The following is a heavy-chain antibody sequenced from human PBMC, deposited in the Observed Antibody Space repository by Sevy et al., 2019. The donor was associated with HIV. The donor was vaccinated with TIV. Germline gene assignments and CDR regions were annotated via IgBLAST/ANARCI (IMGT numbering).Heavy chain of an antibody. CDR2: IYNNIGST. Sequence: SETLSLTCSVSDDSINSYYWSWIRQPPGKGLEWIGYIYNNIGSTSYNPSLTSRVTISVDTPKNQFSLKLTSVTAADTAVYYCARGAVVIATAATPVLDFWGLGSLVTVSS. J-gene: IGHJ4*02. V-gene: IGHV4-59*08. CDR3: ARGAVVIATAATPVLDF. D-gene: IGHD2-2*01. CDR1: DDSINSYY.